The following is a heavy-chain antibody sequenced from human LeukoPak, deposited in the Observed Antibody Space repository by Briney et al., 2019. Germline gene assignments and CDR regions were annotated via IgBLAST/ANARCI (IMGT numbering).Heavy chain of an antibody. J-gene: IGHJ4*02. V-gene: IGHV3-30*18. CDR2: MSYDGNNK. D-gene: IGHD6-19*01. Sequence: GGSLRLSCAASGFTFSSYGMHWVRQAPGKGLEWVAVMSYDGNNKYYADSVKGRFTISRDNSKNTLYLQMNSLRAEDTAVYYCAKNWGSGWFFEFWGQGTLVTVSS. CDR3: AKNWGSGWFFEF. CDR1: GFTFSSYG.